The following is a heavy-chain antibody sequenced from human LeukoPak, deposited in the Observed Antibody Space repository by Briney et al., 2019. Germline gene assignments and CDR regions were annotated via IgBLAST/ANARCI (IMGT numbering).Heavy chain of an antibody. D-gene: IGHD3-10*01. J-gene: IGHJ6*02. Sequence: GGSLRLSCAASGFTFSSYSMNWVRQAPGKGLGWVSSISSSSSYIYYADSVKGRFTISRDNAKNSLYLQMNSLRAEDTAVYYCATPMGSYYYGMDVWGQGTTVTVSS. CDR2: ISSSSSYI. CDR1: GFTFSSYS. CDR3: ATPMGSYYYGMDV. V-gene: IGHV3-21*01.